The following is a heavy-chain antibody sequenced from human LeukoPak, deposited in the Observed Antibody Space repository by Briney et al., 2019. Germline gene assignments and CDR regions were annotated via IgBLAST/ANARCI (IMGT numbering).Heavy chain of an antibody. CDR2: IYYSGST. CDR1: GGSISSGSYY. CDR3: ARVNGSGSYPYYFDY. J-gene: IGHJ4*02. D-gene: IGHD3-10*01. Sequence: PSETLSLTCTVSGGSISSGSYYWSWIRQPAGKGLEWIGYIYYSGSTNYNPSLKSRVTISVDTSKNQFSLKLSSVTAADTAVYYCARVNGSGSYPYYFDYWGQGTLVTVSS. V-gene: IGHV4-61*10.